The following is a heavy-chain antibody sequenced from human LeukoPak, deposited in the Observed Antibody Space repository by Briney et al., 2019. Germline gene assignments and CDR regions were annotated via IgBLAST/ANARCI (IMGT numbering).Heavy chain of an antibody. V-gene: IGHV3-23*01. CDR3: ARDIQDNLVRGVLDS. CDR2: ISGSGGST. J-gene: IGHJ4*02. Sequence: GGSLRLSCAASGFTFSSYAMSWVRQAPGKGLEWVSAISGSGGSTYYADSVRGRFTISRDNSKSTLSLQMKSLGADDTAVYYCARDIQDNLVRGVLDSWGQGTLVTVSS. CDR1: GFTFSSYA. D-gene: IGHD3-10*01.